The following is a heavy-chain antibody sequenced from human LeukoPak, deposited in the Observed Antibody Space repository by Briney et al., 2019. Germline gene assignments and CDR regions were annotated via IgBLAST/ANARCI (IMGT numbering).Heavy chain of an antibody. V-gene: IGHV4-59*01. D-gene: IGHD6-13*01. CDR1: GGSITSYY. CDR2: IYYSGST. Sequence: SETLSLTCIVSGGSITSYYWSWIRQPPGKGLEWIGYIYYSGSTNYNPSLKSRVTISVDTSKNQFSLKLSSVTAADTAVYYCARGGQQLPYWGQGTLVTVSS. CDR3: ARGGQQLPY. J-gene: IGHJ4*02.